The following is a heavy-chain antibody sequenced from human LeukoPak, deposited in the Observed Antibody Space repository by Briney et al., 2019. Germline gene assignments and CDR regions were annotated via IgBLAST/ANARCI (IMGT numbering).Heavy chain of an antibody. D-gene: IGHD6-19*01. CDR3: AREGPVAHYFDY. J-gene: IGHJ4*02. Sequence: PSETLSLTCAVYGGSFSGYYWSWIRQPPGKGLEWIGEINHSGSTNYNPSLKSRVTISVDTSKNQFSLKLSSVTAADTAVYYCAREGPVAHYFDYWGQGTLVTVSS. CDR2: INHSGST. CDR1: GGSFSGYY. V-gene: IGHV4-34*01.